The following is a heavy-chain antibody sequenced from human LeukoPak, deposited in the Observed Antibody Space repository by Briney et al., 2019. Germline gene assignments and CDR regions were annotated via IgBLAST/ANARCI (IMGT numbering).Heavy chain of an antibody. CDR3: ARESLQMQMASDALDI. D-gene: IGHD5-24*01. CDR2: INPNSGDT. J-gene: IGHJ3*02. V-gene: IGHV1-2*02. CDR1: GYTFTGYY. Sequence: ASLKVSCKPSGYTFTGYYMHWVRQAPGQGLEWIGWINPNSGDTNYAQKFQGRVTMTRDTSISTAYMELSTLRSDDTAIYYCARESLQMQMASDALDIWGQGTMVTVSS.